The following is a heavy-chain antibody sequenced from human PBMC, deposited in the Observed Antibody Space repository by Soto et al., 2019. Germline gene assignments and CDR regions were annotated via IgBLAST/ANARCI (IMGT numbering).Heavy chain of an antibody. CDR3: ARFVVPATRHPDFDY. V-gene: IGHV4-39*01. D-gene: IGHD2-15*01. CDR2: IYYSGTP. J-gene: IGHJ4*02. CDR1: GGSISSGNYY. Sequence: TSETLSLTCTVSGGSISSGNYYWGWIRQPPGKGLDWIGNIYYSGTPYYNPSLKSRVTISIDTSKNQFSLRLNSVTAADTGVYYCARFVVPATRHPDFDYWGQGTLVTV.